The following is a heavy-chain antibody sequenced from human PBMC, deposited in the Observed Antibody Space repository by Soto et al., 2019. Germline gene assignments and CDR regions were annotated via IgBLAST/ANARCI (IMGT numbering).Heavy chain of an antibody. CDR2: VYNSGST. CDR1: GGSFSSNY. D-gene: IGHD6-13*01. Sequence: SETLSLTCTVSGGSFSSNYWTWIRQPPGKGLEWIGYVYNSGSTNYNPSLKSRVTISEDTSKSQFSLKVHSMTATDTAVYYCARYRREAVAGYTLDNWGQGILVTVSS. CDR3: ARYRREAVAGYTLDN. V-gene: IGHV4-59*01. J-gene: IGHJ4*02.